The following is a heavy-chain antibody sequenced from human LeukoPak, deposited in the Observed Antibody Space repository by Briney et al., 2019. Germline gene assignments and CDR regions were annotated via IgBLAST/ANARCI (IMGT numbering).Heavy chain of an antibody. J-gene: IGHJ4*02. Sequence: ASVKVSCKASGYTFTGYYLHWVRQAPGQGLEWMGRINPSTGGTNYAQRFQGRVTMTRDTSTSTVYMELSSLRSEDTAVYYCARGLAGAAAGTDYWGQGTLVTVSS. CDR3: ARGLAGAAAGTDY. D-gene: IGHD6-13*01. CDR1: GYTFTGYY. V-gene: IGHV1-2*06. CDR2: INPSTGGT.